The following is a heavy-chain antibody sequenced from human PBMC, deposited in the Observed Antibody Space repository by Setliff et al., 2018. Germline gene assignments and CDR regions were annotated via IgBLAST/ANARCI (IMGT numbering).Heavy chain of an antibody. CDR2: IYYTTNG. D-gene: IGHD6-19*01. CDR3: ARAPVGDRNGLFDS. V-gene: IGHV4-30-4*08. CDR1: GDSISSGDDF. J-gene: IGHJ4*02. Sequence: PSETLSLTCTVSGDSISSGDDFWSWIRQPPGKGLEWIGSIYYTTNGHYNPSLKSRVTMSVDTSKSHFSLELTSVTAADTAVYYRARAPVGDRNGLFDSWGQGTLVTVSS.